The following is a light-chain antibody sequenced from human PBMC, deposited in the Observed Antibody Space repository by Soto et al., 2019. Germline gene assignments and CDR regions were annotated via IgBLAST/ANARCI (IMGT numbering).Light chain of an antibody. CDR1: SSNIGSNY. CDR3: AAWDDGMKGV. Sequence: QSVLTQPPSASGTPGQRVTISCSGSSSNIGSNYVYWYQQLPGTAPKLHIYSNNQRPSGVTDRFSGSKSGTSASLAISGLRSEDEADYYCAAWDDGMKGVVGGGTTLTVL. CDR2: SNN. J-gene: IGLJ2*01. V-gene: IGLV1-47*02.